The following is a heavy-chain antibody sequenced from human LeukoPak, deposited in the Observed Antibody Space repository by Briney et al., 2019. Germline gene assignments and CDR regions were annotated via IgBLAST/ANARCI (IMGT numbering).Heavy chain of an antibody. Sequence: ASVKVSCKASGGTFSSYAISRVRQAPGQGLEWMGGIIPIFGTANYAQKFQGRVTMTRNTSISTAYMELSSLRSEDTAVYYCARYILTGYYANDYWGQGTLVTVSS. D-gene: IGHD3-9*01. CDR2: IIPIFGTA. J-gene: IGHJ4*02. CDR1: GGTFSSYA. V-gene: IGHV1-69*05. CDR3: ARYILTGYYANDY.